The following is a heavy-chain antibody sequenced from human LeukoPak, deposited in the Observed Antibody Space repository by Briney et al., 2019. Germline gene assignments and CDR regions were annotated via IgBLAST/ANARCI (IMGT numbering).Heavy chain of an antibody. CDR2: IYPGDSDT. Sequence: GGSLKISCKGSGYSFTSYWVGWVRQMPGKGLEWMGIIYPGDSDTRYSPSFQGQVTISADKSISTAYLQWSSLKASDTAMYYCARSFNFRHGSGSYSTHFDYWGQGTLVTVSS. CDR1: GYSFTSYW. D-gene: IGHD3-10*01. CDR3: ARSFNFRHGSGSYSTHFDY. J-gene: IGHJ4*02. V-gene: IGHV5-51*01.